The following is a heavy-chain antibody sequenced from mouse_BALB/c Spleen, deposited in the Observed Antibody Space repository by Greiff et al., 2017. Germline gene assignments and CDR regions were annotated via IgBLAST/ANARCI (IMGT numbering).Heavy chain of an antibody. D-gene: IGHD4-1*01. J-gene: IGHJ4*01. Sequence: EVQLQQSGGGLVQPGGSRKLSCAASGFTFSDYGMAWVRQAPGKGPEWVAFISNLAYSIYYADTVTGRFTISRENAKNTLYLEMSSLRSEDTAMYYCARDPTGTRAMDYWGQGTSVTVSS. CDR2: ISNLAYSI. CDR1: GFTFSDYG. V-gene: IGHV5-15*02. CDR3: ARDPTGTRAMDY.